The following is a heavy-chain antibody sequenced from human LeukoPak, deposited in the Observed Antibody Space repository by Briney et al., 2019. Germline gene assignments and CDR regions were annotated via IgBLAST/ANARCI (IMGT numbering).Heavy chain of an antibody. CDR2: ISSSSIYI. J-gene: IGHJ4*02. D-gene: IGHD3-10*01. V-gene: IGHV3-21*01. Sequence: GGSLKLSCAASGFTFNSCAMSWVRQAPGKGLEWVSSISSSSIYIYYADSVKGRFTISRDNAKNSLYLQMNSLRAEDTAVYYCARVGALLWFGELSYYFDYWGQGTLVTVSS. CDR3: ARVGALLWFGELSYYFDY. CDR1: GFTFNSCA.